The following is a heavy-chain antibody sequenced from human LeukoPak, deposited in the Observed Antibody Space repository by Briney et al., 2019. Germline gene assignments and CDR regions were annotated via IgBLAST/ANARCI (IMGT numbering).Heavy chain of an antibody. Sequence: GGSLRLSCAASGFTFSSYAMSWVRQAPGKGLEWVSAISGSGGSTYYADSVKGRFTISRDNSKNTLYLQMNSLRAEGTAVYYCAKDGYDSSGDYWRDYYYYGMDVWGQGTTVTVSS. CDR3: AKDGYDSSGDYWRDYYYYGMDV. CDR1: GFTFSSYA. V-gene: IGHV3-23*01. D-gene: IGHD3-22*01. J-gene: IGHJ6*02. CDR2: ISGSGGST.